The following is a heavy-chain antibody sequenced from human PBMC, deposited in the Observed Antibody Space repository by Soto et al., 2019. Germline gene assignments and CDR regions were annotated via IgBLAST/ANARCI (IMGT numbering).Heavy chain of an antibody. Sequence: EVQLVESGGGLVQPGGSLRLSCAASGFTFTNYWMNWVRQAPGKGLEWVANIKQDGSEKYYVDSVKGRFTISRDNAKNSLYLQMNSLRAEDTAVYYCARGVSMIVGVGGQGTLVTVSS. J-gene: IGHJ4*02. CDR2: IKQDGSEK. D-gene: IGHD3-22*01. CDR1: GFTFTNYW. V-gene: IGHV3-7*03. CDR3: ARGVSMIVGV.